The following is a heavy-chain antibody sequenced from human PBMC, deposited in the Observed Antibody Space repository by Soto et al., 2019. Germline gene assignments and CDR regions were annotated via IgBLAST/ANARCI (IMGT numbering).Heavy chain of an antibody. CDR3: ATDGNYYDTNGYS. CDR2: IRSKVDGGTT. Sequence: PGGSLRLSCAASGFTFTKAWMSWVRQAPGKGLEWVGRIRSKVDGGTTDYAAPVKGRFSISRDDSTRTVFLQMTGLKTEDTAVYYCATDGNYYDTNGYSWGQGTRVTVSS. D-gene: IGHD3-22*01. J-gene: IGHJ4*02. CDR1: GFTFTKAW. V-gene: IGHV3-15*01.